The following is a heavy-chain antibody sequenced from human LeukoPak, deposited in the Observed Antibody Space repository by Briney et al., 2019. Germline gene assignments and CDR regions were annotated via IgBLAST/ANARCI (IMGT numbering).Heavy chain of an antibody. Sequence: PGGSLRLSCAASGFTFSSYAMSWVRQAPGKGLEWVSAISGSGGSTYYADSVKGRFTISRDNSKNTLYLQMNSLRAEDTAVYYCAKSYSNYHYYYYYMDVWGKGTTVTVSS. J-gene: IGHJ6*03. CDR3: AKSYSNYHYYYYYMDV. V-gene: IGHV3-23*01. D-gene: IGHD4-11*01. CDR1: GFTFSSYA. CDR2: ISGSGGST.